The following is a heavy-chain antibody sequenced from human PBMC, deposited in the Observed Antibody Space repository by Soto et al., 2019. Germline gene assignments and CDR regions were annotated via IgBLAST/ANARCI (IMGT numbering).Heavy chain of an antibody. J-gene: IGHJ4*02. CDR1: GFTFSSYE. Sequence: PVGSLRLSCAASGFTFSSYEMNWVRQAPGKGLEWVSYISSSGSTIYYADSVKGRFTISRDNAKNSLYLQMNSLRAEDTAVYYCARDGYNLDYWGQGTLVTVSS. CDR2: ISSSGSTI. D-gene: IGHD5-12*01. V-gene: IGHV3-48*03. CDR3: ARDGYNLDY.